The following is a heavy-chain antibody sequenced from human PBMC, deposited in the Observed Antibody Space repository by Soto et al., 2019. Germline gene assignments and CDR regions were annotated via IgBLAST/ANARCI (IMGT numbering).Heavy chain of an antibody. CDR3: VRLRFLEWLYLRYYMDV. J-gene: IGHJ6*03. Sequence: SETLSLTCTVSGGSISSSSYYWGWIRQPPGKGLEWIGSIYYSGSTYYNPSLKSRVTISVDTSKNQFSLKLSSVTAADTAVYYCVRLRFLEWLYLRYYMDVWGKGTTVTVSS. CDR1: GGSISSSSYY. D-gene: IGHD3-3*01. CDR2: IYYSGST. V-gene: IGHV4-39*01.